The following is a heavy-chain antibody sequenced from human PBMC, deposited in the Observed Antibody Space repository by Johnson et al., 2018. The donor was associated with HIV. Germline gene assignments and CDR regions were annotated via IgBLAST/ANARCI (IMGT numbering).Heavy chain of an antibody. Sequence: QVQLVESGGGVVQPGRSLRLSCAASGFTFSDYGMHWVRQAPGKGLEWVAVISYDGSNNYYADSVKGRFTISRDNSKNTLYLQMNSLRAEDTAVYYCAREGGVGAFDIWGQGTMVTVSS. D-gene: IGHD2-8*01. V-gene: IGHV3-30*03. CDR2: ISYDGSNN. CDR3: AREGGVGAFDI. CDR1: GFTFSDYG. J-gene: IGHJ3*02.